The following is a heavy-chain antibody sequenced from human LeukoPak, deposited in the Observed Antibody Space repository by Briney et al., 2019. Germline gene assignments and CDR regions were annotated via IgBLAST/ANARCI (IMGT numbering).Heavy chain of an antibody. D-gene: IGHD3-16*01. CDR1: GGSISSYY. J-gene: IGHJ4*02. CDR3: TRGGTDALSY. CDR2: VYHTGDT. V-gene: IGHV4-59*12. Sequence: SETLSLTCTVSGGSISSYYWSWIRQPAGKGLEWIGEVYHTGDTNYNPSLKSRITISVDKSNNQFSLKLTSVTAADTAVYYCTRGGTDALSYWGQGTLVTVSS.